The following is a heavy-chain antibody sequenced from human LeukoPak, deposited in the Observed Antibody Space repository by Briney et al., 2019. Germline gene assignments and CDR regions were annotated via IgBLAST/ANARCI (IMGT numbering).Heavy chain of an antibody. CDR1: GGSFSSYY. CDR3: ARAMATLYYFDY. CDR2: INHSGST. Sequence: PSETLSLTCAVYGGSFSSYYWSWIRQPPGKGLEWIGEINHSGSTNYNPSLKSRVTISVDTSKNQFSLKLSSVTAADTAVYYCARAMATLYYFDYWGQGTLVTVSS. D-gene: IGHD5-24*01. J-gene: IGHJ4*02. V-gene: IGHV4-34*01.